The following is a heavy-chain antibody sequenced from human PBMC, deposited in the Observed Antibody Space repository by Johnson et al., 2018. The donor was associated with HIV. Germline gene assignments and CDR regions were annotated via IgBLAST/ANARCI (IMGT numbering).Heavy chain of an antibody. CDR1: GLNFSDYG. D-gene: IGHD3-22*01. CDR2: ITFDGSEE. Sequence: VQLVESGGGVVQPGGSVRLSCAVSGLNFSDYGMHWVRQAPGKGLEWVAVITFDGSEEYYVDSVKGRFTIPRDNSNNTLYLQMNSLRTEDTAVYFCVRGRIAMRGVDLRGGAFDIWGQGTMVTVSS. CDR3: VRGRIAMRGVDLRGGAFDI. J-gene: IGHJ3*02. V-gene: IGHV3-30*03.